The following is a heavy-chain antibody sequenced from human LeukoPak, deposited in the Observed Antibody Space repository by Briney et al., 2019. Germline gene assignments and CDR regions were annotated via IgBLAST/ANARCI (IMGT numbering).Heavy chain of an antibody. Sequence: GGSLRLSCAASGFTLSSYAMSWVRQAPGKGLEWVSGIRGSGGSTYYTDPDYADPVKGRFTISRDNSKNTLYLQMNSLRAEDTAVYYCARGIGMLGGSWTKNYYGMDVWGQGTTVTVSS. D-gene: IGHD2-15*01. CDR2: IRGSGGST. V-gene: IGHV3-23*01. CDR3: ARGIGMLGGSWTKNYYGMDV. J-gene: IGHJ6*02. CDR1: GFTLSSYA.